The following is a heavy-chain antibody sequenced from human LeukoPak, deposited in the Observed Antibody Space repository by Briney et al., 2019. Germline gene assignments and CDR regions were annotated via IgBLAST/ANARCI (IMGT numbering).Heavy chain of an antibody. J-gene: IGHJ3*02. D-gene: IGHD3-22*01. CDR1: GFTFSDYY. CDR3: ARDALSFYYDSSGYYPDAFDI. CDR2: ISSSSYT. Sequence: GGSLRLSCAASGFTFSDYYMSWIRQAPGKGLEWVSYISSSSYTNYADSVKGRFTISRDNAKNSLYLQMNSLRAEDTAVYYCARDALSFYYDSSGYYPDAFDIWGQGTMVTVSS. V-gene: IGHV3-11*05.